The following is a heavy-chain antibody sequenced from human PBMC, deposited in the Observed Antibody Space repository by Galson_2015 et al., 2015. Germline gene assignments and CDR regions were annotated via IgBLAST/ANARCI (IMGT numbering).Heavy chain of an antibody. CDR2: ISYDGSNK. Sequence: SLRLSCAASGLTFSSYGMHWVRQAPGKGLEWVAVISYDGSNKYYADSVKGRFTISRDNSKNTLYLQMNSLRAEDTAVYYCARDLGGTMIVGLNDYWGQGTLVTVSS. CDR1: GLTFSSYG. V-gene: IGHV3-30*03. J-gene: IGHJ4*02. D-gene: IGHD3-22*01. CDR3: ARDLGGTMIVGLNDY.